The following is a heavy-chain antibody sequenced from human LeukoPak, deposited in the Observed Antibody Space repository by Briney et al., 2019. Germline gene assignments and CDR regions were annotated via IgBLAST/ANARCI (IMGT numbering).Heavy chain of an antibody. V-gene: IGHV3-7*01. D-gene: IGHD4-17*01. Sequence: GGYLRLSCAASGFTFSSYWMSWVRQAPGQGLEWLANIKQDGSEKYYVDSVKGRFTISRDNAKNSLYLQMNSLRAEDTAVYYCASPSGDYYDSYDWYFDLWGRGTLVTVSS. CDR3: ASPSGDYYDSYDWYFDL. J-gene: IGHJ2*01. CDR1: GFTFSSYW. CDR2: IKQDGSEK.